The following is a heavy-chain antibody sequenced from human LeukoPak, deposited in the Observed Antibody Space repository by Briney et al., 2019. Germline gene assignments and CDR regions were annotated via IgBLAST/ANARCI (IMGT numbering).Heavy chain of an antibody. CDR3: ARSDRDLWYFDL. Sequence: SETLSLTGPVSGGSISTYYWSWIRQPPGKGLEWIGYVYYSGTTNYKYKSSLKSRVTISVDTSKNQFSLRLSSVTAADTAVYYCARSDRDLWYFDLWGRGTLVTVSS. J-gene: IGHJ2*01. CDR2: VYYSGTT. CDR1: GGSISTYY. V-gene: IGHV4-59*01.